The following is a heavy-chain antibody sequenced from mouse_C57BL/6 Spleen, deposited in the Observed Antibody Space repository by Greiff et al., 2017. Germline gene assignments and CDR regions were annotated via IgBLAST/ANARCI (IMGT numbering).Heavy chain of an antibody. Sequence: EVNVVESGGGLVQPGGSLKLSCAASGFTFSDYGMAWVRQAPRKGPEWVAFISNLAYSIYYADTVTGRFTISRENAKNTLYLEMSSLRSEDTAMYYCARLGSSYVDWYFDVWGTGTTVTVSS. CDR1: GFTFSDYG. CDR2: ISNLAYSI. J-gene: IGHJ1*03. D-gene: IGHD1-1*01. CDR3: ARLGSSYVDWYFDV. V-gene: IGHV5-15*01.